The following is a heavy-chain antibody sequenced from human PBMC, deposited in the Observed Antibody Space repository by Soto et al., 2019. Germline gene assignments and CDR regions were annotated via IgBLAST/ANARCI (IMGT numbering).Heavy chain of an antibody. D-gene: IGHD3-3*01. V-gene: IGHV3-73*01. CDR3: TRRLRSSVDY. J-gene: IGHJ4*02. CDR1: GFTFSGSA. CDR2: IRSKANSYAT. Sequence: GGSLRLSCAASGFTFSGSAMHWVRQASGKGLEWVGRIRSKANSYATAYAASVKGRFTISRDDSKNTAYLQMNSLKTEDTAVYYCTRRLRSSVDYWGQGTLVTVSS.